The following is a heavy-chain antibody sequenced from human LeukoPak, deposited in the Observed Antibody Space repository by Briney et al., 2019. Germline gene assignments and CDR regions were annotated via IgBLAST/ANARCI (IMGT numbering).Heavy chain of an antibody. Sequence: ASVKVSCKASGYTFTSYYMHWVRQAPGQGLEWMGIINPSGGSTSYAQKFQGRVTMTRDTSTSTVYMELSGLRSEDTAVYYCARDSAYCGGDFYSEYNWFDPWGQGTLVTVSS. D-gene: IGHD2-21*01. CDR1: GYTFTSYY. CDR3: ARDSAYCGGDFYSEYNWFDP. V-gene: IGHV1-46*03. J-gene: IGHJ5*02. CDR2: INPSGGST.